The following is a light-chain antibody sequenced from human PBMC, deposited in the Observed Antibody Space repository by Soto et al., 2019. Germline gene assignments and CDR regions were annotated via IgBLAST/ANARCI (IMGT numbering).Light chain of an antibody. CDR2: DVS. J-gene: IGLJ1*01. V-gene: IGLV2-14*01. Sequence: QSVLTQPASVSGSPGQSITIPCTGTRSDVGGYNYVSWYQQHPGKAPKLMIYDVSNRPSGVSNRFSGSKSGNTASLTISGLQAEDEADYYCSSYTSGSNYVFGTGTKVTVL. CDR3: SSYTSGSNYV. CDR1: RSDVGGYNY.